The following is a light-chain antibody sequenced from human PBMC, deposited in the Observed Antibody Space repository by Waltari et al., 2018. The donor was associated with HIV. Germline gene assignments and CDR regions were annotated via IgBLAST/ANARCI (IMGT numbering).Light chain of an antibody. CDR3: ATWDANLNGVV. Sequence: QSVLTQPPSKSESPGHWITIPCPGRAAQTAIHPLTWFKHVPGTAPKLLIFGSHQRPSGVPDRFSGSKSGTSASLAIRGLQSEDEAEYYCATWDANLNGVVFGGGTKVTVL. CDR1: AAQTAIHP. V-gene: IGLV1-44*01. J-gene: IGLJ3*02. CDR2: GSH.